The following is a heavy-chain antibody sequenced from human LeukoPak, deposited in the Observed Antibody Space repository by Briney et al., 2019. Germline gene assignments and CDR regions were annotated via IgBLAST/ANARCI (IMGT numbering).Heavy chain of an antibody. D-gene: IGHD2-15*01. J-gene: IGHJ5*02. Sequence: ASVKVSCKASGYTFTSYGIRWVRQAPGQGLEWMGWISAYNGNTNYAQKLQGRVTMTTDTSTSTAYMELRSLRSDDTAVYYCARDHPRYCSGGSCYSNWFDPWGQGTLVTVSS. CDR1: GYTFTSYG. CDR2: ISAYNGNT. CDR3: ARDHPRYCSGGSCYSNWFDP. V-gene: IGHV1-18*01.